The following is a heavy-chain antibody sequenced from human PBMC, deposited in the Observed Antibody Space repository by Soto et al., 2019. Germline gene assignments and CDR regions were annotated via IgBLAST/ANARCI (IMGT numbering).Heavy chain of an antibody. Sequence: QVQLVQSGAEVKKPGASVKVSCKASGYTFTSYDINWVRQATGQGLEWMGWMNPNSGNTGYAQKFQGRVTMTRNTSISTAYMELSSLRSEDTAVYYCASAGSSSWLRGSYYGMDVWGQGTTVTVSS. CDR2: MNPNSGNT. V-gene: IGHV1-8*01. D-gene: IGHD6-13*01. CDR3: ASAGSSSWLRGSYYGMDV. CDR1: GYTFTSYD. J-gene: IGHJ6*02.